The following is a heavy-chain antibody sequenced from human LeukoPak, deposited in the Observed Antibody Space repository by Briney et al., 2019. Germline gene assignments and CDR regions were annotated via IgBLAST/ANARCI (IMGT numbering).Heavy chain of an antibody. CDR3: ARVNRAVATIQDYYGMDV. J-gene: IGHJ6*02. CDR2: IYYSGST. V-gene: IGHV4-39*07. CDR1: GGSISSSSYY. Sequence: SETLSLTCTVSGGSISSSSYYWGWIRQPPGKGLEWIGSIYYSGSTYYNPSLKSRVTISVDTSKNQFSLKLSSVTAADTAVYYCARVNRAVATIQDYYGMDVWGQGTTVTVSS. D-gene: IGHD5-12*01.